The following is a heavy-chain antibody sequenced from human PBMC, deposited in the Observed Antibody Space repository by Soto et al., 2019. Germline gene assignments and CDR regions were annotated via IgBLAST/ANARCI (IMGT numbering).Heavy chain of an antibody. D-gene: IGHD5-18*01. V-gene: IGHV1-3*01. CDR1: GYTFTSYA. Sequence: PSVKVSCKASGYTFTSYAMHWVRQAPGQRLEWMGWINAGNGNTKYSQKFQGRVTITRDTSASTAYMELSSLRSEDTAVYYCGRGLNGYLYYFDYWGQGTLVTVSS. CDR3: GRGLNGYLYYFDY. CDR2: INAGNGNT. J-gene: IGHJ4*02.